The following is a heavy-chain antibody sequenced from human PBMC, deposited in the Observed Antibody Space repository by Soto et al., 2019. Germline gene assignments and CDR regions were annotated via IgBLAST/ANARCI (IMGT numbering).Heavy chain of an antibody. D-gene: IGHD3-3*01. CDR3: TTERYDFWSGGDAFDI. J-gene: IGHJ3*02. V-gene: IGHV3-15*07. CDR1: GFTFINAW. Sequence: GGSLRLSCAASGFTFINAWMNWVRQAPGKGLEWVGRIKSKTDGGTTDYAAPVKGRFTISRDDSKNTLYLQMNSLKTEDTAVYYCTTERYDFWSGGDAFDIWGRGTIVTVSS. CDR2: IKSKTDGGTT.